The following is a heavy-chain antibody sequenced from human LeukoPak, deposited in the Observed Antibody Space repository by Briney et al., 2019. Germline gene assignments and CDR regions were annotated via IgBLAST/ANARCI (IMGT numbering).Heavy chain of an antibody. CDR3: AKDVYGDYGGLDY. CDR1: GFPFSTYA. D-gene: IGHD4-17*01. Sequence: GGSLRLSCAASGFPFSTYAMSWVRQAPGKGLEWVSSIRGSDGSTYYAASVKGRFAISRDNSKNTLYLQMNSLRAEDTAVYYCAKDVYGDYGGLDYWGQGTLVTVSS. J-gene: IGHJ4*02. CDR2: IRGSDGST. V-gene: IGHV3-23*01.